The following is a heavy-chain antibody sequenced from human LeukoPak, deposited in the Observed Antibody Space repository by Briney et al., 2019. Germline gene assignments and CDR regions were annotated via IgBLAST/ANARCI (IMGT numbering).Heavy chain of an antibody. CDR1: GFTFSSYS. D-gene: IGHD2-2*01. J-gene: IGHJ4*02. CDR2: ISSSSSYI. Sequence: NPGGSLRLSCAASGFTFSSYSMNWVRQAPGKGLEWVSSISSSSSYIYYADSVKGRFTISRDNAKNSLYLQMNSLRAEDTAVYYCARGYCSSTSCSFFDYWGQGTLVTVSS. V-gene: IGHV3-21*01. CDR3: ARGYCSSTSCSFFDY.